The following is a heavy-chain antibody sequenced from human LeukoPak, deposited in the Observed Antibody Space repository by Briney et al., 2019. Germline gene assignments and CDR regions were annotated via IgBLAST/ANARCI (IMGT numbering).Heavy chain of an antibody. V-gene: IGHV1-18*01. J-gene: IGHJ4*02. D-gene: IGHD3-22*01. CDR1: GYTFTSYG. Sequence: ASVKVSCKASGYTFTSYGISWVRQAPGQGLEWMGWISAYNGNTNYAQKLQGRVTMTTDTSTSAAYMELRSLRSDDTAVYYCARDPSITMIVVAKEGWDYWGQGTLVTVSS. CDR2: ISAYNGNT. CDR3: ARDPSITMIVVAKEGWDY.